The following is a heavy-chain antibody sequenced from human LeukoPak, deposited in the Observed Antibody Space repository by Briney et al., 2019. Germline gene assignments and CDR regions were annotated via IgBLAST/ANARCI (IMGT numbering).Heavy chain of an antibody. CDR2: INPNRGGT. D-gene: IGHD3-3*01. Sequence: GASVTVFCKASGYTFTGYYMHWVRQAPGQGLEWMGWINPNRGGTNYAQKFQGRVTMTRDTSISTAYMELSRLRSDDTAVYYCATIVWSGYYRVDYWGQGTLVTVSS. CDR3: ATIVWSGYYRVDY. CDR1: GYTFTGYY. J-gene: IGHJ4*02. V-gene: IGHV1-2*02.